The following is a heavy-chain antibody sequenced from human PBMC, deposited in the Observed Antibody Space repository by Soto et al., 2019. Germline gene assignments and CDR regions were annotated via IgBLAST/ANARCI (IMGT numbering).Heavy chain of an antibody. CDR1: GYSFTSYW. J-gene: IGHJ6*02. Sequence: GESLKISCKGSGYSFTSYWIGWVRQMPGKGLEWMGIIYPGDSDTRYSPSFQGQVTISADKSISTAYLQWSSLKASDTAMYYCARTSAAGKNYNGMDVWGQGTTVTVS. V-gene: IGHV5-51*01. CDR3: ARTSAAGKNYNGMDV. D-gene: IGHD6-13*01. CDR2: IYPGDSDT.